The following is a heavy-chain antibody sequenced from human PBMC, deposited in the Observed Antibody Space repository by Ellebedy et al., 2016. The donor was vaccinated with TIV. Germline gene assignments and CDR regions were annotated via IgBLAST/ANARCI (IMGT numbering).Heavy chain of an antibody. J-gene: IGHJ6*02. V-gene: IGHV1-2*02. CDR3: ARLAQNFVVVVAASLPYGMDV. CDR1: GYTFTGYY. CDR2: INPNSGGT. D-gene: IGHD2-15*01. Sequence: ASVKVSXKASGYTFTGYYMHWVRQAPGQGLEWMGWINPNSGGTNYAQKFQGRVTMTRDTSISTAYMELSRLRSDDTAVYYCARLAQNFVVVVAASLPYGMDVWGQGTTVTVSS.